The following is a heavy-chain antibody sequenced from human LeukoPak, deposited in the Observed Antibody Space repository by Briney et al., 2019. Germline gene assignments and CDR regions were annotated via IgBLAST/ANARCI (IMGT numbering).Heavy chain of an antibody. CDR2: IYYSGST. CDR3: ASAMVRGVIRGFSNWFDP. J-gene: IGHJ5*02. Sequence: SETLSLTCTVSGGSISSYYWSWIRQPPGKGLEWIGYIYYSGSTYYNPSLKSRVTISVDTSKNQFSLKLSSVTAADTAVYYCASAMVRGVIRGFSNWFDPWGQGTLVTVSS. CDR1: GGSISSYY. D-gene: IGHD3-10*01. V-gene: IGHV4-59*08.